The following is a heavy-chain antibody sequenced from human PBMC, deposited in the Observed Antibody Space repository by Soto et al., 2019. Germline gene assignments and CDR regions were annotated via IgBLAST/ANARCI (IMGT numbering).Heavy chain of an antibody. CDR3: AKELSGGYYNPNYYYYYGMYV. V-gene: IGHV3-23*01. CDR1: GFTFSSYA. Sequence: GGSPRLSCAASGFTFSSYAMSWVRQAPGKGLEWVSAISGSGGSTYYADSVKGRFTISRDNSKNTLYLQMNSLRAEDKAVYYCAKELSGGYYNPNYYYYYGMYVWGQGTTVIVSS. J-gene: IGHJ6*02. D-gene: IGHD3-3*01. CDR2: ISGSGGST.